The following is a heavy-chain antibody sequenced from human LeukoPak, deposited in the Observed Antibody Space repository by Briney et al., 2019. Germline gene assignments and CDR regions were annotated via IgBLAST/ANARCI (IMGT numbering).Heavy chain of an antibody. D-gene: IGHD4-17*01. CDR2: IKEDGSEK. V-gene: IGHV3-7*01. CDR1: GFTFSPYA. J-gene: IGHJ6*03. Sequence: PGGSLRLSCAASGFTFSPYAMCWVRQAPGKGLEWVANIKEDGSEKYYVDSVKGRFIISRNNANKSLYLQMNSLRAEDTAVYYCARRSTVTAYDFYYMDVWGKGTTVIVSS. CDR3: ARRSTVTAYDFYYMDV.